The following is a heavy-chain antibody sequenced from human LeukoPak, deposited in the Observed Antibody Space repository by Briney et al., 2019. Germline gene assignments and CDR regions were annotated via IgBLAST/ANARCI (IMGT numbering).Heavy chain of an antibody. CDR3: ATEYSI. CDR1: EFNVTRNY. Sequence: RTGGSLRLSCTASEFNVTRNYITWVRQAPGKGLEWVAVIWYDGSDKYYADSVKGRFTISRDNSKNTLYLQMNSLRVEDTAVYYCATEYSIWGQGTLVTVSS. J-gene: IGHJ4*02. V-gene: IGHV3-33*07. D-gene: IGHD6-6*01. CDR2: IWYDGSDK.